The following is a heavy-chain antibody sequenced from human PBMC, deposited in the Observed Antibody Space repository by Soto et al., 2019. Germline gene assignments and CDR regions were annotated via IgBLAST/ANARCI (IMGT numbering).Heavy chain of an antibody. CDR1: GYYFTNYW. Sequence: EVQLVPSEGEVKKPGESLQISCEGSGYYFTNYWIGWVRQMPGKGLEWMGIIHPGGSETKYSPAFQGQVTISVGLSISTAYLRWSSLKASDTAMYYCARRDNWNDGPFDYWGLGTLLTVSS. V-gene: IGHV5-51*01. CDR2: IHPGGSET. J-gene: IGHJ4*02. CDR3: ARRDNWNDGPFDY. D-gene: IGHD1-1*01.